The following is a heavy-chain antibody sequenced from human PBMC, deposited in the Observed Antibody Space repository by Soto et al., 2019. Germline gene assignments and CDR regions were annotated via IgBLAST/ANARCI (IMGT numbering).Heavy chain of an antibody. Sequence: ASVKVSCKASGYTFSGFYMHWVRQAPGQGLEWMGWFNPNSGGTKSAEKFQGRVTMTRDTSISTAYMGLSRLTSDDTAVYYCASAAVTGTAGLDFWGQGTQVTVSS. CDR1: GYTFSGFY. CDR3: ASAAVTGTAGLDF. V-gene: IGHV1-2*02. CDR2: FNPNSGGT. D-gene: IGHD6-19*01. J-gene: IGHJ4*02.